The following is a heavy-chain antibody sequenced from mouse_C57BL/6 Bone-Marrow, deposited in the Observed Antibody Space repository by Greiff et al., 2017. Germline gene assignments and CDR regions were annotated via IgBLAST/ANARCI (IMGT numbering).Heavy chain of an antibody. J-gene: IGHJ2*01. V-gene: IGHV3-6*01. D-gene: IGHD1-1*01. CDR3: AGLITTVVSFDY. CDR1: GYSITSGYY. Sequence: EVKLVESGPGLVKPSQSLSLSCSVTGYSITSGYYWNWIRQFPGNKQEWMGYINNDGSNNYNPSLKNRISITLDTSKNQFFLKLNSVTTEDTATYYCAGLITTVVSFDYCGQGTTLTVS. CDR2: INNDGSN.